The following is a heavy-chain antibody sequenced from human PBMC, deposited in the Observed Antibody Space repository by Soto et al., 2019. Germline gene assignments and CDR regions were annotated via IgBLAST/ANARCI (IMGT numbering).Heavy chain of an antibody. CDR2: ISSSSSTI. CDR3: ARDSNTYYDILTGYYQRDYYGMDV. CDR1: GFTFSSYS. D-gene: IGHD3-9*01. J-gene: IGHJ6*02. V-gene: IGHV3-48*02. Sequence: GGSLRLSCAASGFTFSSYSMNWVRQAPGKGLEWVSYISSSSSTIYYADSVKGRFTISRDNAKNSLYLQMNSLRDEDTAVYYCARDSNTYYDILTGYYQRDYYGMDVWGQGTTVTVSS.